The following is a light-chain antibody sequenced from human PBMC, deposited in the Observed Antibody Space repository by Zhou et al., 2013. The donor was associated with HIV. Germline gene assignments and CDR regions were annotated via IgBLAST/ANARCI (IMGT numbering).Light chain of an antibody. CDR1: QSISGY. CDR2: ATS. V-gene: IGKV1-39*01. CDR3: QQSYSSPPFT. J-gene: IGKJ3*01. Sequence: IQLTQSPSSLSASVGDRVTITCRASQSISGYVNWYQQKAGKAPKLLIYATSSLHSGVPSRFSGTGFGTDSTLTISSLQPEDFATYYCQQSYSSPPFTFGPGTKVEI.